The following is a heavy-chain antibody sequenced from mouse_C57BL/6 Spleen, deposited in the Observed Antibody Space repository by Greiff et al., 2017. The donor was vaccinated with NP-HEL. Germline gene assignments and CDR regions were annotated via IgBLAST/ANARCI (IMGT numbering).Heavy chain of an antibody. Sequence: EVKVEESEGGLVQPGSSMKLSCTASGFTFSDYYMAWVRQVPEKGLEWVANINYDGSSTYYLDSLKSRFIISRDNAKNILYLQMSSLKSEDTATYYCARDQGGTPFAYWGQGTLVTVSA. CDR1: GFTFSDYY. CDR2: INYDGSST. D-gene: IGHD4-1*01. J-gene: IGHJ3*01. CDR3: ARDQGGTPFAY. V-gene: IGHV5-16*01.